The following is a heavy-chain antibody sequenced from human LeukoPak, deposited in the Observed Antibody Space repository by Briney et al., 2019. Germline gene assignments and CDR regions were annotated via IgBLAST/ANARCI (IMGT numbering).Heavy chain of an antibody. Sequence: SGGSLRLSCEASGITISSAWMSWVRQAPGKGLEWVARIKSVSAGGTTDHAAPVKGRFTISRDDSKNTLYLQMDSLIIEDTGVYYCTTPPDWGQGTLVTVSS. J-gene: IGHJ4*02. CDR2: IKSVSAGGTT. CDR1: GITISSAW. CDR3: TTPPD. V-gene: IGHV3-15*01.